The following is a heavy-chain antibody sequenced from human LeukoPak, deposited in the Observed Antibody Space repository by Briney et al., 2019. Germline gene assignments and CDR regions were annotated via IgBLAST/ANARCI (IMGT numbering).Heavy chain of an antibody. CDR3: AREWQGGIAAAGTRIEGDY. CDR2: IRQEGSEK. D-gene: IGHD6-13*01. J-gene: IGHJ4*02. CDR1: GFIVRGYW. Sequence: GGSLRLSCAVSGFIVRGYWMTGVRQAPGKGLEGLANIRQEGSEKNYVDSVKGRFTISRDNAENSLFLQMNSLRVEDTAVYYCAREWQGGIAAAGTRIEGDYWGQGTLVAVSS. V-gene: IGHV3-7*01.